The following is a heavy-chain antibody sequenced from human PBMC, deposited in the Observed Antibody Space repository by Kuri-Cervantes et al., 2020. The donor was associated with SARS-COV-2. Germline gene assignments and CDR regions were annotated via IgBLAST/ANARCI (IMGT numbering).Heavy chain of an antibody. V-gene: IGHV3-53*01. D-gene: IGHD3-22*01. J-gene: IGHJ4*02. CDR2: IYSGGST. CDR3: ARGHDRRVYFSTPAPYYFDF. Sequence: GGSLRLSCAASGFTVSSNYMSWVRQAPGKGLEWVSVIYSGGSTSYADSVKGRSTISRDNSRNTLYLQMNSLRAEDTAVYYCARGHDRRVYFSTPAPYYFDFWGQGTLVTVSS. CDR1: GFTVSSNY.